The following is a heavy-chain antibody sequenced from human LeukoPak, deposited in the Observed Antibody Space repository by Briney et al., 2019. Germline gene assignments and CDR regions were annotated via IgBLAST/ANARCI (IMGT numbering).Heavy chain of an antibody. V-gene: IGHV1-8*01. CDR2: MNPNSGNT. D-gene: IGHD1-20*01. CDR1: GYTLTSYD. J-gene: IGHJ4*02. Sequence: ASVKVSCKASGYTLTSYDINWVRQATGQGLEWMGWMNPNSGNTGYAQKFQGRVTMTRNTSISTAYMELSSLRSEDTAVYYCARGKLTGPYFDYWGQGTQVTVSS. CDR3: ARGKLTGPYFDY.